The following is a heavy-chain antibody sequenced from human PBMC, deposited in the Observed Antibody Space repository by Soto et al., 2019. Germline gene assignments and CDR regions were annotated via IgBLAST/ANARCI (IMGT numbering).Heavy chain of an antibody. CDR2: IYYSGST. CDR3: ARERPDGARLAP. J-gene: IGHJ5*02. D-gene: IGHD6-6*01. V-gene: IGHV4-30-4*01. CDR1: GGSISSGDYD. Sequence: SETLSLTCTVSGGSISSGDYDWSWIRQPPGKGLEWIGYIYYSGSTYYNPSLKSRVTISVDTSKNQFSLKLSSVTTADTAVYYCARERPDGARLAPWGQGTLVTVSS.